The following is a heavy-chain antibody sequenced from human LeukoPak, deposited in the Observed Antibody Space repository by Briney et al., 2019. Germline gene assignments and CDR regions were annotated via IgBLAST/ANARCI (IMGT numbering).Heavy chain of an antibody. D-gene: IGHD3-22*01. CDR2: IRYDGNSN. V-gene: IGHV3-30*02. J-gene: IGHJ4*02. Sequence: GGSLRLSCAASGFTFRSYGMHWVRQAPGKGLEWVAFIRYDGNSNYYADSVKGRFTSSRDNSRSTPHLQMNSLRAEDTAVYYCAKEEVISGNHGVYFDYWGQGTLVTVSS. CDR3: AKEEVISGNHGVYFDY. CDR1: GFTFRSYG.